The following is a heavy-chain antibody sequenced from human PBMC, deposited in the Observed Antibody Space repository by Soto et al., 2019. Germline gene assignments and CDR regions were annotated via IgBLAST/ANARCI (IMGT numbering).Heavy chain of an antibody. CDR3: ARDANYAAN. CDR2: ISSTGTYT. CDR1: GFTFTDYY. J-gene: IGHJ4*02. Sequence: QVQLVESGGGLVKPGGSLRLSCAASGFTFTDYYMNWIRQAPGKGLEWVSYISSTGTYTNYADSVKGRFTISRDNAKNSLYLQMNNLRAEDTAVYYCARDANYAANWGQGTLVTVSS. V-gene: IGHV3-11*05. D-gene: IGHD1-7*01.